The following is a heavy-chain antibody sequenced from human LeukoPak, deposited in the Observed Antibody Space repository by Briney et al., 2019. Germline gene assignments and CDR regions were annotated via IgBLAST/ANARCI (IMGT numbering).Heavy chain of an antibody. J-gene: IGHJ4*02. V-gene: IGHV4-39*01. CDR2: INYSGHT. CDR1: GDSISNSDYY. Sequence: PSETLSLTCAVSGDSISNSDYYWGWIRQSPGKGLEWITLINYSGHTFYNPSLRSRVTISVDMPKNQFSLKLSSVTAADTAVYYCASPHNCSSTSCYRGANYWGQGTLVTVSS. D-gene: IGHD2-2*02. CDR3: ASPHNCSSTSCYRGANY.